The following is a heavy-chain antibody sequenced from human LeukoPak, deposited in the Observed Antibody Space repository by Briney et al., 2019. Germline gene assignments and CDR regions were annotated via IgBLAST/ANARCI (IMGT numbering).Heavy chain of an antibody. J-gene: IGHJ4*02. Sequence: ASVKVSCKASGYTFTIYGISWVRQAPGQGLEWMGWISAYSGNTIYAQKLQGRVTMTTDTSTSIAYMELRSLRSDDTAVYYCARDRIAARPGADYWGRGTLVTVSS. CDR1: GYTFTIYG. V-gene: IGHV1-18*01. D-gene: IGHD6-6*01. CDR2: ISAYSGNT. CDR3: ARDRIAARPGADY.